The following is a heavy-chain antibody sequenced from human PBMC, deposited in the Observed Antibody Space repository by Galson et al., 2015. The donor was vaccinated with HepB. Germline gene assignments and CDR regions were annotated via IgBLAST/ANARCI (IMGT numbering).Heavy chain of an antibody. V-gene: IGHV3-23*01. Sequence: SLRLSCAASGFTFNTHAMGWVRQAPGKGLEWVSAISGSSASNTYYADPAKGRFTVSRDNSKNTLYLQMNSLRAEDTAVYYCASGPTRYTGWYRGLPKFFQNWGQGTLVSASS. CDR3: ASGPTRYTGWYRGLPKFFQN. CDR2: ISGSSASNT. D-gene: IGHD6-19*01. J-gene: IGHJ1*01. CDR1: GFTFNTHA.